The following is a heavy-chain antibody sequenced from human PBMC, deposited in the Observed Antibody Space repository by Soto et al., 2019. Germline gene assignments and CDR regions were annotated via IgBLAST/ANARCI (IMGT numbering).Heavy chain of an antibody. V-gene: IGHV3-23*01. J-gene: IGHJ4*02. CDR1: GFTFSGYP. CDR2: ISGSGGST. CDR3: AKVPPGQSSSRDY. D-gene: IGHD6-13*01. Sequence: PGGSLRLSCAASGFTFSGYPMSWVRQPPGKGLEWVSAISGSGGSTYYADSVKGRFTISRDNSKNTLYLQMNSLRAEDTAVYYCAKVPPGQSSSRDYWGQGTLVTVSS.